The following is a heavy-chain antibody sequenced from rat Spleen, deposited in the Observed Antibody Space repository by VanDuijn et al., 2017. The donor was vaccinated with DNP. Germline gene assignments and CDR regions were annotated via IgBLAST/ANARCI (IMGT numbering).Heavy chain of an antibody. CDR3: ARHRFTRLDSYWYFDF. CDR2: INYSGTT. J-gene: IGHJ1*01. CDR1: GYSITSNY. D-gene: IGHD1-4*01. Sequence: EVQLQASGPGLVKPSQSLSLTCSVTGYSITSNYWAWIRKFPGNKMEWMGYINYSGTTAYNPSLRSRISITRDTSKNQFFLQLKSVTTEDTATYYCARHRFTRLDSYWYFDFWGPGTMVTVSS. V-gene: IGHV3-1*01.